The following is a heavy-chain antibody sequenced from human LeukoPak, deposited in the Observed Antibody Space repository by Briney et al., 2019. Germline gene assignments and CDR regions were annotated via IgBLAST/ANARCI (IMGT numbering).Heavy chain of an antibody. V-gene: IGHV1-69*13. Sequence: ASVKVSCKASGYTFTSYFMHWVRQAPGQGLEWMGGIIPIFGTANYAQKFQGRVTITADESTSTAYMELSSLRSEDTAVYYCARAYYDSSGLYYYYYYGMDVWGQGTTVTVSS. CDR3: ARAYYDSSGLYYYYYYGMDV. CDR2: IIPIFGTA. D-gene: IGHD3-22*01. CDR1: GYTFTSYF. J-gene: IGHJ6*02.